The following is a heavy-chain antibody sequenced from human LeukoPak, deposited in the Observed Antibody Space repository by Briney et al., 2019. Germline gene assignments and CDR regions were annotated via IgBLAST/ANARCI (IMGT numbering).Heavy chain of an antibody. Sequence: PSETLSLTCGVSGYSISRGYYWGWIRQPPGNGLEWIGNIYHTGSTYYNPSLRRRVTISVDTSKNQFFLKLTSVTAADTAVYYCARGLEGYSAGWSRFFEYWGQGTLATVSS. V-gene: IGHV4-38-2*01. D-gene: IGHD6-19*01. CDR1: GYSISRGYY. CDR2: IYHTGST. CDR3: ARGLEGYSAGWSRFFEY. J-gene: IGHJ4*02.